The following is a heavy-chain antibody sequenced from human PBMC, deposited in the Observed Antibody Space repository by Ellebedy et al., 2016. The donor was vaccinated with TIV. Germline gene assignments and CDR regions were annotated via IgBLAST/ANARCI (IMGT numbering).Heavy chain of an antibody. CDR2: TYYRSKWYN. D-gene: IGHD6-6*01. V-gene: IGHV6-1*01. CDR1: GDSVSSNSAT. Sequence: SQTLSLTCAISGDSVSSNSATWNWIRQSPSRGLEWLGRTYYRSKWYNDYEVSVKSRITINPDTSKNQFSLQLNSVTPEDTAEYFCTRGGSSRGGGLDVWGQGTTVTVSS. CDR3: TRGGSSRGGGLDV. J-gene: IGHJ6*02.